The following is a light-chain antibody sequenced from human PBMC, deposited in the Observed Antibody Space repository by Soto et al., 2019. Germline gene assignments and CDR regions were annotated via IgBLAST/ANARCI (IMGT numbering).Light chain of an antibody. J-gene: IGKJ1*01. CDR3: QHYNNWPPWT. Sequence: EIVLTQSPGTLSLSPGDRATLSCRASQSVTSDYLAWYQQKPGQAPRLLIYGESNRATGIPDRFSGSGSGTDFTLTISRLEPEDFAVYYCQHYNNWPPWTFGQGTKVDIK. CDR1: QSVTSDY. CDR2: GES. V-gene: IGKV3-20*01.